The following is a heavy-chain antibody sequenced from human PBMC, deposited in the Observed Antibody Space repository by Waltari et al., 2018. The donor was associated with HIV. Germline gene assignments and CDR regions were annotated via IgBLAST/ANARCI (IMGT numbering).Heavy chain of an antibody. D-gene: IGHD2-2*01. CDR3: VRGYCSSTSCYDNYYYGMDV. Sequence: QVQLVQSGAEVKKPGASVKVSCKASGYTFTSYDINWVRQATGQGLEWMGWMNPNSGNTGYAQKFQGRVTMTRNTSISTAYMELSSLRSEDTAVYYCVRGYCSSTSCYDNYYYGMDVWGQGTTVTVSS. CDR1: GYTFTSYD. CDR2: MNPNSGNT. V-gene: IGHV1-8*01. J-gene: IGHJ6*02.